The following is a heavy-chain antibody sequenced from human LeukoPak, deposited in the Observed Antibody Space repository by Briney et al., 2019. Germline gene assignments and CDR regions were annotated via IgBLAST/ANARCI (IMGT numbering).Heavy chain of an antibody. CDR1: GGSFSGYY. V-gene: IGHV4-34*01. J-gene: IGHJ5*02. D-gene: IGHD3-10*01. CDR2: INHSGST. Sequence: SETLSLTCAVYGGSFSGYYWSWIRQPPGKGLERIGEINHSGSTNYNPSLKSRVTISVDTSKNQFSLKLSSVTAADTAVYYCARRFGFGELSGWFDPWGQGTPVTVSS. CDR3: ARRFGFGELSGWFDP.